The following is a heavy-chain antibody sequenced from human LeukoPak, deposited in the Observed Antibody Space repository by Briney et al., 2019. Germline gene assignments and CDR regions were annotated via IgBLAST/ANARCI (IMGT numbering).Heavy chain of an antibody. CDR1: GYTFTSYG. Sequence: ASVKVSCKASGYTFTSYGISWVRQAPGQGLEWMGWISAYNGNTDYAQKLQGRVTMTTDTSTSTAYMELRSLRSDDTAVYYCASPTETTVDAFDIWGQGTMVAVSS. CDR2: ISAYNGNT. J-gene: IGHJ3*02. CDR3: ASPTETTVDAFDI. V-gene: IGHV1-18*01. D-gene: IGHD4-17*01.